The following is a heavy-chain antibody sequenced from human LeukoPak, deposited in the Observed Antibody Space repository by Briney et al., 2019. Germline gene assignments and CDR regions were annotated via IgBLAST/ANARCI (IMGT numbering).Heavy chain of an antibody. D-gene: IGHD6-13*01. Sequence: GGSVRLSCAASGFTFSTFEMNWVRQAPGKGLEWVSYISSSGSTIYYADSVGGRFTISRDNAQNSLFLQMNSLRAEDTAVYYCARVGSTYSSSEFDFWGQGTLVTVSS. CDR2: ISSSGSTI. CDR1: GFTFSTFE. CDR3: ARVGSTYSSSEFDF. J-gene: IGHJ4*02. V-gene: IGHV3-48*03.